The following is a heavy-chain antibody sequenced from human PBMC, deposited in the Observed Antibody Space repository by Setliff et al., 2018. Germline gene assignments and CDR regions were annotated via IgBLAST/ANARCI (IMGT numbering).Heavy chain of an antibody. CDR3: ARLGSSSWYNDVFDF. CDR1: GYSFSTHW. Sequence: GASLKISCKGSGYSFSTHWIGWVRQMPGKGLEWMAMIYPGDPETRYSPSFQGQVSISVDKSINTAYLQWSTLKASDTAMYYCARLGSSSWYNDVFDFWGPGTMVTVSS. J-gene: IGHJ3*01. CDR2: IYPGDPET. D-gene: IGHD6-13*01. V-gene: IGHV5-51*01.